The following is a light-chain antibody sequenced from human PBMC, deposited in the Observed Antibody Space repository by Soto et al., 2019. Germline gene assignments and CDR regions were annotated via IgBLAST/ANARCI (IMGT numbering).Light chain of an antibody. Sequence: DIQLTQSPIFLSASVGDRVTISCRASQAIFHYLAWNQQQPGKAPNLLIFGASTLQSGVPSRFSGSGSGTEFNLTISRLEHEDFATYYCQQLNSLPRTFGQGTKLEIK. CDR1: QAIFHY. V-gene: IGKV1-9*01. J-gene: IGKJ2*01. CDR2: GAS. CDR3: QQLNSLPRT.